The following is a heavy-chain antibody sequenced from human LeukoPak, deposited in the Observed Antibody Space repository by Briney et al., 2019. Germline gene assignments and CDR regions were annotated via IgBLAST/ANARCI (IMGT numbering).Heavy chain of an antibody. CDR2: IYYSGST. D-gene: IGHD2-2*01. CDR3: ARDTYYCSSTSCPYYYYYYMDV. Sequence: SETLSLTCTVSGGSISSYYWSWIRQPPGKGLEWIGYIYYSGSTNYNPSLKGRVTISVDTSKKQFSLKLSSVTAADTAVYYCARDTYYCSSTSCPYYYYYYMDVWGKGTTVTVSS. J-gene: IGHJ6*03. V-gene: IGHV4-59*01. CDR1: GGSISSYY.